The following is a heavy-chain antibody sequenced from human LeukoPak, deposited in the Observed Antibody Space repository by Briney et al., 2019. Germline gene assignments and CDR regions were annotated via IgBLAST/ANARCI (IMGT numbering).Heavy chain of an antibody. CDR2: IYHSGST. CDR3: ARDRYYDSGSYYN. D-gene: IGHD3-10*01. V-gene: IGHV4-38-2*02. J-gene: IGHJ4*02. Sequence: SETLSLTCTVSGYSISSGYYWGWIRQPPGKRLEWIGSIYHSGSTYYNPSLKSRVTISVDTSKNQFSLKLSSVTAADTAVYYCARDRYYDSGSYYNWGQGTLVTVSS. CDR1: GYSISSGYY.